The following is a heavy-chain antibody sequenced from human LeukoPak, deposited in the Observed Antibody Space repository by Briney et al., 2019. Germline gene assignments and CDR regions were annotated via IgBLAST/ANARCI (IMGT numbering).Heavy chain of an antibody. CDR1: GGTFSSYA. D-gene: IGHD3-10*01. Sequence: SVKVSCTASGGTFSSYAISWVRQAPGQGLEWMGGIIPIFGTANYAQKFQGRVTVTADESTSTAYMELSSLRSEDTAVYYCARGRLMVRSRNYYYYGMDVWGQGTTVTVSS. J-gene: IGHJ6*02. CDR3: ARGRLMVRSRNYYYYGMDV. CDR2: IIPIFGTA. V-gene: IGHV1-69*13.